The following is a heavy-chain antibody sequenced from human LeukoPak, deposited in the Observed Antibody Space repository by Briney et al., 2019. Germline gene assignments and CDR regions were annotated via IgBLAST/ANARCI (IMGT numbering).Heavy chain of an antibody. CDR2: ISFDGTNK. CDR3: ARDMYDNGWSSFDY. Sequence: PGRSPRLSCAASGFTFSNYAMHWVRQAPGKGLELVAVISFDGTNKYYANSVQGRFTISRDNSKNTLYLQMNSLRAEDTALYYCARDMYDNGWSSFDYWGQGTLVTVSS. CDR1: GFTFSNYA. D-gene: IGHD3-10*01. V-gene: IGHV3-30-3*01. J-gene: IGHJ4*02.